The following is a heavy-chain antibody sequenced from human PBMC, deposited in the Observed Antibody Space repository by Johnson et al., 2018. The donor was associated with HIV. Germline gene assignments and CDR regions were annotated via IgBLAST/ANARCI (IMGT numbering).Heavy chain of an antibody. D-gene: IGHD5-18*01. J-gene: IGHJ3*02. CDR2: ISYDGSNK. V-gene: IGHV3-30*14. CDR3: AREVAIGYSYGYLIGAFDI. Sequence: QVQLVESGGDLVQTGGSLRLSCAASGFTFSSYAMHWVRQAPGKGLEWVAVISYDGSNKYYADSVKGRFTISRDNSKNTLYLQMNSLRAEDTAVYYCAREVAIGYSYGYLIGAFDIWGQGTMVTVSS. CDR1: GFTFSSYA.